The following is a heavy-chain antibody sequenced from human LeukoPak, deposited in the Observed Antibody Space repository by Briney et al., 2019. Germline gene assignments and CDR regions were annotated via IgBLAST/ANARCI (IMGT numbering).Heavy chain of an antibody. J-gene: IGHJ2*01. CDR2: ISRSGATT. CDR3: ARDPGDRWFFDL. D-gene: IGHD7-27*01. Sequence: GGSLRPSCAASGFTFNNYAMDWVRQAPGKGLEWVSLISRSGATTYYADSVKGRFTISRDNSRNTLYLQMTSLRAEDTAVYYCARDPGDRWFFDLWGRGTLVTVSS. CDR1: GFTFNNYA. V-gene: IGHV3-23*01.